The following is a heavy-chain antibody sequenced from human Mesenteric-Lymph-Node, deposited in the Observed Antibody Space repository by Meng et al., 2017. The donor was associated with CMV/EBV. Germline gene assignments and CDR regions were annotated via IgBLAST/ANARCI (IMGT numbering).Heavy chain of an antibody. CDR2: ISGGST. V-gene: IGHV3-38-3*01. CDR1: GFTVSSNE. CDR3: ARDLKNTSYYDSGSSFDY. Sequence: GGSLRLSCAASGFTVSSNEMSWVRQAPGKGLEWVSSISGGSTYYADSRKGRFTISRDNSKNTLHLQMNSLRAEDTAVYYCARDLKNTSYYDSGSSFDYWGQGTLVTVSS. D-gene: IGHD3-10*01. J-gene: IGHJ4*02.